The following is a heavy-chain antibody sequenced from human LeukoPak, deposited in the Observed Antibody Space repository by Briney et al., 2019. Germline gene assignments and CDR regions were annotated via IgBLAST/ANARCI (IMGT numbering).Heavy chain of an antibody. CDR3: ARGVAGYYDILTGSNWFDP. V-gene: IGHV1-69*05. CDR2: IIPIFGTA. CDR1: GGTFSSYA. Sequence: ASVKVSCKDSGGTFSSYAISWVRQAPGQGLEWMGRIIPIFGTANYAQKFQGRVTITTHESTSTAYMELSSLRSEDTAVYYCARGVAGYYDILTGSNWFDPWGQGTLVTVSS. J-gene: IGHJ5*02. D-gene: IGHD3-9*01.